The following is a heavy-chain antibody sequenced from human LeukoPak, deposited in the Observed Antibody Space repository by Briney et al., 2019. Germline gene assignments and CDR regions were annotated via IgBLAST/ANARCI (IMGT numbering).Heavy chain of an antibody. D-gene: IGHD2-21*02. J-gene: IGHJ4*02. V-gene: IGHV3-23*01. CDR1: GFTFSSYA. CDR3: AKGERAYCGGDCNYDY. Sequence: LPGGSLRLSCAASGFTFSSYAMSWVRQAPGKGLEWVSAISGSGGSTYYADSVKGRFTISRDNSKNTLYLQMNSLRAEDTAVYYCAKGERAYCGGDCNYDYWGQGTLVTVSS. CDR2: ISGSGGST.